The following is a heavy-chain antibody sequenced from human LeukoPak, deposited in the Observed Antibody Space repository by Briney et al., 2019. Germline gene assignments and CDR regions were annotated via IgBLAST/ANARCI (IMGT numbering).Heavy chain of an antibody. D-gene: IGHD3-9*01. CDR3: AREEANILTGYSRSNWFDP. CDR2: ISSSSSYI. J-gene: IGHJ5*02. Sequence: PGGSLRLSCAASGFTFSSYSMNWVRQAPGKGLEWVSSISSSSSYIYHADSVKGRFTISRDNAKNSLYLQMNSLRAEDTAVYYCAREEANILTGYSRSNWFDPWGQGTLVTVSS. CDR1: GFTFSSYS. V-gene: IGHV3-21*01.